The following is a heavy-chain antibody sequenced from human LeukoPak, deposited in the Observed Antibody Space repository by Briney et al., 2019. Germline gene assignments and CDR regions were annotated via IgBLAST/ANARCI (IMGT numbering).Heavy chain of an antibody. J-gene: IGHJ4*02. Sequence: GGSLRLSCAASGFTLSSYSMNWVRQAPGKGLEWVSSISSISSYIYYADSVKGRFTISRDNAKNSLYLQMNSLRAEDTAVYYCARFDIAVAGYYFDYWGQGTLVTVSS. CDR3: ARFDIAVAGYYFDY. V-gene: IGHV3-21*01. CDR2: ISSISSYI. D-gene: IGHD6-19*01. CDR1: GFTLSSYS.